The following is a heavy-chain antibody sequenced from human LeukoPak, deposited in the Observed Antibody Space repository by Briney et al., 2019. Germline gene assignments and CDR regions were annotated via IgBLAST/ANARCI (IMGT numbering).Heavy chain of an antibody. V-gene: IGHV3-33*01. CDR1: GFTFSSYG. CDR2: IWYDGSNT. CDR3: ARGVSRYCSGGSCYYFDY. Sequence: GRSLTPSGAASGFTFSSYGMHRVRQSPGKGLEGVAVIWYDGSNTYYADSVKGQTTMPRDNSKNTLYLQMNSLRAEDTAVYYCARGVSRYCSGGSCYYFDYWGQATLVTVSS. J-gene: IGHJ4*02. D-gene: IGHD2-15*01.